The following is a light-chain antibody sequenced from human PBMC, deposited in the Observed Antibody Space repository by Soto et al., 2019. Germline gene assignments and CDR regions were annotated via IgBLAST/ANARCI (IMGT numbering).Light chain of an antibody. CDR1: SSNIGAGYD. Sequence: QSVLTQPPSVSGAPGQRVTISCTGSSSNIGAGYDVHWYQHLPGTAPKLLIYGNSNRPSGVPDRFSGSKSGTSASLAITGLQADDEADYYCQSYDSSLSCVVFGGGTQRTVL. V-gene: IGLV1-40*01. CDR3: QSYDSSLSCVV. CDR2: GNS. J-gene: IGLJ2*01.